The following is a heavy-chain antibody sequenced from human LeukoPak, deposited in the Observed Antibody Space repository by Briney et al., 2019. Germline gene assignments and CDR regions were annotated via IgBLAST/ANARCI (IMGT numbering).Heavy chain of an antibody. CDR2: INPSGGST. CDR1: GYTFTSYY. CDR3: ARRQNDFWSGYYEAYDP. Sequence: ASVKVSCKASGYTFTSYYMHWVRQAPGQGLEWMGIINPSGGSTSYAQKFQGRVTMTRDTSTSTAYMELSSLRSEDTAVYYCARRQNDFWSGYYEAYDPWGQGTLVTVSS. J-gene: IGHJ5*02. V-gene: IGHV1-46*01. D-gene: IGHD3-3*01.